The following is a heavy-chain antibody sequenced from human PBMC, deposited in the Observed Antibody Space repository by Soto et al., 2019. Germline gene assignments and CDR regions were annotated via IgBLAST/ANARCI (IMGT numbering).Heavy chain of an antibody. V-gene: IGHV4-59*01. J-gene: IGHJ5*02. D-gene: IGHD6-19*01. CDR1: GGSISSYY. Sequence: SETLSLTCTVSGGSISSYYWSWIRQPPGKGLEWIGYIYYSGSTNYNPSLKSRVTISVDTSKNQFSLKLSSVTAADTAVYYCARHAVLPLAWFDPWGQGTLVT. CDR2: IYYSGST. CDR3: ARHAVLPLAWFDP.